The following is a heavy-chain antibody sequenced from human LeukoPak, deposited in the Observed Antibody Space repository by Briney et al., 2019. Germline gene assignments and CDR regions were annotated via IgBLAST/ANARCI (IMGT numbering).Heavy chain of an antibody. V-gene: IGHV4-34*01. CDR3: ARAVYSPPYFDY. D-gene: IGHD2-21*01. J-gene: IGHJ4*02. CDR2: TNHSGST. Sequence: SETLSLTCAVYGGSFSGYYWSWIRQPPGKGLEWIGETNHSGSTNYNPSLKSRVTISVDTSKNQFSLKLSSVTAADTAVYYCARAVYSPPYFDYWGQGTLVTVSS. CDR1: GGSFSGYY.